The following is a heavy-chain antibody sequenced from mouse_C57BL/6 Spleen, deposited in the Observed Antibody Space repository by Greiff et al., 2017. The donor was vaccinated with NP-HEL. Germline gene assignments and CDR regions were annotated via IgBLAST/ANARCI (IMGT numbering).Heavy chain of an antibody. V-gene: IGHV1-69*01. CDR1: GYTFTSYW. Sequence: QVQLQQPGAELVMPGASVKLSCKASGYTFTSYWMHWVKQRPGQGLEWIGEIDPSDSYTNYNQKFKGKSTLTVDKSSSTAYMQLSSLTSEDSAVYYCARKESGLYWYFDVWGTGTTVTVYS. CDR2: IDPSDSYT. J-gene: IGHJ1*03. D-gene: IGHD6-2*01. CDR3: ARKESGLYWYFDV.